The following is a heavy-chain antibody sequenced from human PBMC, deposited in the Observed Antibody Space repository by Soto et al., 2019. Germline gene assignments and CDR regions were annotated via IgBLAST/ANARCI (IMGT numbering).Heavy chain of an antibody. J-gene: IGHJ6*02. CDR3: ARLLINTAMVPPPYYYGMDV. V-gene: IGHV1-69*13. CDR1: GGTFSSYA. D-gene: IGHD5-18*01. Sequence: SVKVSCKASGGTFSSYAISWVRQAPGQGLEWMGGIIPIFGTANYAQKFQGRVTITADESTSTAYMELSSLRSEDTAVYYCARLLINTAMVPPPYYYGMDVWGQGTTVTVS. CDR2: IIPIFGTA.